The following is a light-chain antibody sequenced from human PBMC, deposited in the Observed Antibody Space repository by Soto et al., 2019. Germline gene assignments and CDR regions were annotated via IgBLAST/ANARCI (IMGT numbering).Light chain of an antibody. CDR1: FSNLGSNF. CDR3: GAWDDSLRGVV. V-gene: IGLV1-47*01. J-gene: IGLJ2*01. CDR2: RND. Sequence: QSVLTQPPSASGTPGQRVTISCSGTFSNLGSNFVFWYQQLPGAAPKLLISRNDQRPSGVPDRFSGSKSGTSASLAISGLRSEDEADYHCGAWDDSLRGVVFGGGTKLTVL.